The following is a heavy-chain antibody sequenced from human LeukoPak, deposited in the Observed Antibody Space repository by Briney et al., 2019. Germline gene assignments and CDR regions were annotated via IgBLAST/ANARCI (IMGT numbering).Heavy chain of an antibody. Sequence: ASVKVSCKASGYTFTSYDINWVRQATGQGLEWMGWMNPNSGNTGYAQKFQGRVTMTRNTSISTAYMELSSLRSEDTAVYYCARTAAAGVFFDYWGQGTPVTVSS. J-gene: IGHJ4*02. D-gene: IGHD6-13*01. CDR3: ARTAAAGVFFDY. CDR2: MNPNSGNT. CDR1: GYTFTSYD. V-gene: IGHV1-8*01.